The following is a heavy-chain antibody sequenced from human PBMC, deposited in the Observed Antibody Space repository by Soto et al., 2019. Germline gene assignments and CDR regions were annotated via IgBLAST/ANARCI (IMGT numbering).Heavy chain of an antibody. J-gene: IGHJ4*02. Sequence: EVQLVESGGGLVQPGGSLRLSCAASGFTFSSYWMSWVRQAPGKGLEWVANIKQDGSEKYYVDSVKGRFTISRDNAKNSLYLQMNSLRAEDTAVYYCARDIRALYGKTHPLDYWGQGTLVTVSS. V-gene: IGHV3-7*01. CDR1: GFTFSSYW. CDR3: ARDIRALYGKTHPLDY. D-gene: IGHD4-17*01. CDR2: IKQDGSEK.